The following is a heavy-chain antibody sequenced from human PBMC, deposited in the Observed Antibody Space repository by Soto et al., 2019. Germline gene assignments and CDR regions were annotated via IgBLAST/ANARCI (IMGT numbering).Heavy chain of an antibody. J-gene: IGHJ6*01. D-gene: IGHD2-15*01. V-gene: IGHV4-59*01. CDR2: IYYSGST. Sequence: ETLCLTCTASGGSISRYYWRKIRQPPGKGLEWIGYIYYSGSTNYNPSLKSRVTISVDTSKNQFSLKLSSVTAADTAVYYCAREGVSRGSYFDGKPVCGQGT. CDR1: GGSISRYY. CDR3: AREGVSRGSYFDGKPV.